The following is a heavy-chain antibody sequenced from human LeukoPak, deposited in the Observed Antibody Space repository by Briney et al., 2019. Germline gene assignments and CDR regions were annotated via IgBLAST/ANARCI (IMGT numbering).Heavy chain of an antibody. V-gene: IGHV3-23*01. CDR1: GFTFINHA. CDR3: AKGSGSYAYDIFDI. Sequence: GGSLRLSCVASGFTFINHAMTWVRQAPGKGLEWVSGIGGSGDSAYYADSVRGQITISRDNSKNTLYLQINSLRAEDTATYYCAKGSGSYAYDIFDIWGQGTMLTVSS. CDR2: IGGSGDSA. J-gene: IGHJ3*02. D-gene: IGHD3-22*01.